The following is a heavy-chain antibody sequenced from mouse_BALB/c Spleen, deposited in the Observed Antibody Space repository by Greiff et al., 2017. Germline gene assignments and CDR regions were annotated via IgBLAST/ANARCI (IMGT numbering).Heavy chain of an antibody. D-gene: IGHD1-1*01. CDR1: GFTFTDYC. V-gene: IGHV7-3*02. Sequence: EVQLMESGGGLVQPGGSLRLSCATSGFTFTDYCMSWVRQPPGKALEWLGFIRNKANGYTTEYSASVKGRFTISRDNSQSILYLQMNTLRAEDSATYYCARVVFITTVCDYWGQGTTLTGSS. CDR2: IRNKANGYTT. CDR3: ARVVFITTVCDY. J-gene: IGHJ2*01.